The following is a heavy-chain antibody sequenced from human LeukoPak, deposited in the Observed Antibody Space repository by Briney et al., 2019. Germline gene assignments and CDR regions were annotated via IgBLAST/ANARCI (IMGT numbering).Heavy chain of an antibody. CDR2: ISSNSDYR. Sequence: GGSLRLSCAASGFTFNTYSTNWVRQAPGKGLEWVSSISSNSDYRYYADSMKGRFTISRDNAKNSLYLQMNSLRAEDTAIYYCARDISWAAHDYWGQGTLVTVSS. J-gene: IGHJ4*02. CDR1: GFTFNTYS. D-gene: IGHD3-3*02. V-gene: IGHV3-21*01. CDR3: ARDISWAAHDY.